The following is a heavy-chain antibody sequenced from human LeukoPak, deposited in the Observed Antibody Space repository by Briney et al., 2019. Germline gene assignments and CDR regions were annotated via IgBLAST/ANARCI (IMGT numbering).Heavy chain of an antibody. V-gene: IGHV3-48*01. D-gene: IGHD3-10*01. CDR3: ARDSSWSFDY. CDR1: GFIFSTYS. CDR2: VISTADAI. Sequence: PGGSLRLSCAASGFIFSTYSMNWIRQAPGKGPKWIAYVISTADAIYYADSVKGRFIISKDNARNSVYLQMNALRAEDTAVYYCARDSSWSFDYWGQGTLVTVSS. J-gene: IGHJ4*02.